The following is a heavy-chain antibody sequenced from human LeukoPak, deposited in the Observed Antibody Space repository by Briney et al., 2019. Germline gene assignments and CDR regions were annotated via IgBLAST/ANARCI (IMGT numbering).Heavy chain of an antibody. J-gene: IGHJ4*02. V-gene: IGHV1-69*13. D-gene: IGHD5-24*01. CDR2: IIPIFGTA. Sequence: GASVKVSCKASGYTFTSFGISWVRQAPGQGLEWMGGIIPIFGTANYAQKFQGRVTITADESTSTAYMELSSLRSEDTAVYYCASALQTLQSSSFDYWGQGTLVTVSS. CDR3: ASALQTLQSSSFDY. CDR1: GYTFTSFG.